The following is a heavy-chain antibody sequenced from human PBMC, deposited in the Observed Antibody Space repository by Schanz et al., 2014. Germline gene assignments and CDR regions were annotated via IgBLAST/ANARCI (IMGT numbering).Heavy chain of an antibody. J-gene: IGHJ6*03. Sequence: QVQLVESGGGVVQPGRSLRLSCATSGFTFSRFGMHWVRQAPGKGPEWVALVWSDGNTKYYVDSVKGRFTISRDNAKNSLYLQMNSLRAEDTAVYYCARDHQWLARYYMDVWGKGTTVTVSS. V-gene: IGHV3-33*01. CDR1: GFTFSRFG. CDR2: VWSDGNTK. D-gene: IGHD6-19*01. CDR3: ARDHQWLARYYMDV.